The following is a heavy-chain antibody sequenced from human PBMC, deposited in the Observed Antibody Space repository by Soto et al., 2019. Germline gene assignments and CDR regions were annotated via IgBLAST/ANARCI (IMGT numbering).Heavy chain of an antibody. D-gene: IGHD3-3*01. V-gene: IGHV3-23*01. CDR2: ISGSGGST. CDR1: GFTFSSYA. CDR3: AKDVLRFLEWLPPGFDY. J-gene: IGHJ4*02. Sequence: GGSLRLSCAASGFTFSSYAMSWVRQAPGKGLEWVSAISGSGGSTYYADSVKGRFTISRDNSKNTLYLQMNSLRAEDTAVYYCAKDVLRFLEWLPPGFDYWGQGTLVTVSS.